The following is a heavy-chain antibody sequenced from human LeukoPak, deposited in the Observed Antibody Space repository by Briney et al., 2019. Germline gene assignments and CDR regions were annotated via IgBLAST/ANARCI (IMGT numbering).Heavy chain of an antibody. CDR1: GGSISSYY. V-gene: IGHV4-59*01. CDR3: AREIATSGGNSRALDY. Sequence: SETLSLTCTVSGGSISSYYWSWIRQPPGRGLEWIGYIYYSGSTNYNPSLKSRVTISVDASKNQFSLELSSVTAADTAVYYCAREIATSGGNSRALDYWGQGTLVTVSS. D-gene: IGHD4-23*01. J-gene: IGHJ4*02. CDR2: IYYSGST.